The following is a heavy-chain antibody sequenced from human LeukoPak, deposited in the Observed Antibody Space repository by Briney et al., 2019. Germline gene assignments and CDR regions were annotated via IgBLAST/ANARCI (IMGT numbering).Heavy chain of an antibody. CDR3: ARDPRGPEYPDAFDI. Sequence: ASVKVSCKASGYTFTSYGISWVRQAPGQGLEWMGWISAYNGNTNYAQKLQGRVTMTTDTSTSTAYMELRSLRSDGTAVYYCARDPRGPEYPDAFDIWGQGTMVTVSS. CDR1: GYTFTSYG. D-gene: IGHD2-2*01. J-gene: IGHJ3*02. V-gene: IGHV1-18*01. CDR2: ISAYNGNT.